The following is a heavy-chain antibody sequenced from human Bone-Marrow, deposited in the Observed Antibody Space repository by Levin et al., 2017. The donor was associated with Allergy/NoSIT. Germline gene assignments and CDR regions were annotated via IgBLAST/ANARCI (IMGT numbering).Heavy chain of an antibody. CDR3: ARGKNGVVDY. D-gene: IGHD2-8*01. Sequence: ASVKVSCKTSGYTFSTYGISWVRQAPGQGLEWVGWISAYNGNTNEAQKVQGRLTMTTDTSTSTAYMELRSLRSDDTAVYYCARGKNGVVDYWGQGSLVVVSS. CDR2: ISAYNGNT. J-gene: IGHJ4*02. CDR1: GYTFSTYG. V-gene: IGHV1-18*01.